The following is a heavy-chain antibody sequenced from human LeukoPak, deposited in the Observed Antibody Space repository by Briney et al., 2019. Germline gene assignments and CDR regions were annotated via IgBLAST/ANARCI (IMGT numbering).Heavy chain of an antibody. J-gene: IGHJ1*01. CDR2: IYSGGST. D-gene: IGHD2-15*01. CDR3: ASDSYSPEYFQH. CDR1: GFSVSNNY. Sequence: GSLRLSCAASGFSVSNNYMSWVRQAPGKGLEWVSVIYSGGSTFYADSVKGRFTISRDNSKNTLHLQMNSLRAEDTAVYYCASDSYSPEYFQHWGQGTLVTVSS. V-gene: IGHV3-66*01.